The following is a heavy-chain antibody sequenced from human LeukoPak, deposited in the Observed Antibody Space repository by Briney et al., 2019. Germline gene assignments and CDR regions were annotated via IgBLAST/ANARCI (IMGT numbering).Heavy chain of an antibody. V-gene: IGHV3-23*01. D-gene: IGHD3-3*01. CDR2: ISGSGGST. CDR3: AKDRPPPPKYYNFWGGLSPPYYRDV. CDR1: GFTFSSDA. Sequence: GGSLRLSCAASGFTFSSDAMSWVRQAPGKGLEWVSAISGSGGSTYYADSVKGRFTISRDNSKNTLYLQMNSPRAEDTAVYYCAKDRPPPPKYYNFWGGLSPPYYRDVWEKGPRVPVP. J-gene: IGHJ6*03.